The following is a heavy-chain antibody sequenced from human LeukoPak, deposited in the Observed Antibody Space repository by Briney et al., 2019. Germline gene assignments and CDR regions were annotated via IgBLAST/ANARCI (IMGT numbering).Heavy chain of an antibody. CDR2: SSNIANYK. V-gene: IGHV3-21*01. D-gene: IGHD4-17*01. CDR3: ARTRYGDYAFDY. CDR1: GFTFSSYS. Sequence: PGGSLRLSCATSGFTFSSYSMHWVRQAPGKGLERVSSSSNIANYKYYADSVKGRFTISRDNAKNSLYLQMDSLRAEDTAVYFCARTRYGDYAFDYWGQGTLVTVSS. J-gene: IGHJ4*02.